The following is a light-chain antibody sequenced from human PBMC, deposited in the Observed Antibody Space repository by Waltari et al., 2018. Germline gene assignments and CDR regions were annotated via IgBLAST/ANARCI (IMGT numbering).Light chain of an antibody. Sequence: DIQMTQSPSTLSASVGDTVTITCRASQGLSNWFDWYQQKPGQAPKVLIYKPSTVESAVPSRFSGSGAGTEFPLTSSRLQPDDFATYYWQQYRNLWTFGQGTKVEIK. CDR1: QGLSNW. V-gene: IGKV1-5*03. J-gene: IGKJ1*01. CDR3: QQYRNLWT. CDR2: KPS.